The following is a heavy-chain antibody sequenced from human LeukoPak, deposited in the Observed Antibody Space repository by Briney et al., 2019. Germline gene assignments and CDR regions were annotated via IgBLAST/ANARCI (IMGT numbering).Heavy chain of an antibody. CDR1: GVSISNYY. V-gene: IGHV4-59*08. Sequence: SETLSLTCTVSGVSISNYYWNWMRQSPGKGLEWIGYSHYSGTTNYNPSLNSRVTMSVDTSKSQFSLKLSSVTAADTAVYLGVATITHLGPYYYYMDVWGKGTTVTVSS. CDR2: SHYSGTT. J-gene: IGHJ6*03. CDR3: VATITHLGPYYYYMDV. D-gene: IGHD5-12*01.